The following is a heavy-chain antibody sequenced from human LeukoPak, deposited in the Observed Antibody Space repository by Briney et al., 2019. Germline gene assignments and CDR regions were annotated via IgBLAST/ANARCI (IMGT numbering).Heavy chain of an antibody. J-gene: IGHJ4*02. Sequence: SETLSRTCTVSRGSISNYYWGWIRQPPGKGLEWIGFFSYSGSTNYNPSLKSRVTISVDTSKNQFSLKLTSVTAADTAVYYCARDGPGDAGFDYWGQGTLVTVSS. CDR2: FSYSGST. CDR3: ARDGPGDAGFDY. CDR1: RGSISNYY. D-gene: IGHD7-27*01. V-gene: IGHV4-59*01.